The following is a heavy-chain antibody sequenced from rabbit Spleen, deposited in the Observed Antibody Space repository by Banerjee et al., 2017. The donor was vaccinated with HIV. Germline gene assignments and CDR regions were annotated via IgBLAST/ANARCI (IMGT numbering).Heavy chain of an antibody. Sequence: QEQLVESGGGLVQPGASLTLTCTASGFSFSSGYYMCWVRQAPGKGLEWIASINSFSGRGVYATWAKGRFTISRTSSTTVALQMTSLTVADTATYFCAKDLPGAIGWNFDLWGPGTLVTVS. D-gene: IGHD3-1*01. CDR3: AKDLPGAIGWNFDL. V-gene: IGHV1S45*01. CDR2: INSFSGRG. CDR1: GFSFSSGYY. J-gene: IGHJ4*01.